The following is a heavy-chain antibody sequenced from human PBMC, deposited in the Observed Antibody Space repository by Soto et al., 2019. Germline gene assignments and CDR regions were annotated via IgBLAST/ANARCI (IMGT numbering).Heavy chain of an antibody. CDR2: IDPSDSYT. Sequence: PGESLKISCKGSGYSFTSYWISWVRQIPWKGLEWMGRIDPSDSYTNYSPSFQGHVTISADKSISTAYLQWSSLKASDTAMYYCAFHPPPYDSSGSDYYGMDVWGHGTTVTVSS. D-gene: IGHD3-22*01. CDR1: GYSFTSYW. V-gene: IGHV5-10-1*01. J-gene: IGHJ6*02. CDR3: AFHPPPYDSSGSDYYGMDV.